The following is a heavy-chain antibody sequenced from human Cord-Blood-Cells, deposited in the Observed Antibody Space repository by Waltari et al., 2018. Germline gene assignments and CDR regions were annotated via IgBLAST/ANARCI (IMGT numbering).Heavy chain of an antibody. V-gene: IGHV1-69*01. Sequence: QVQLVQSGAEVKKPGSSVKVSCKASGGTFSSYAISWVRQAPGQGLEWMGGSSPIFGTANYAQKFQGRVTITADESTRTSYMALSSLRSEDTAVYYCARGSDWNYACDIWGQRTMVTVSS. J-gene: IGHJ3*02. CDR1: GGTFSSYA. CDR3: ARGSDWNYACDI. CDR2: SSPIFGTA. D-gene: IGHD1-7*01.